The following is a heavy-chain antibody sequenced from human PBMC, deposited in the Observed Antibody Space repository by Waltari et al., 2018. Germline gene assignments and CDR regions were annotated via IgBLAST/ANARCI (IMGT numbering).Heavy chain of an antibody. Sequence: EVQLVESGGGLVQPGGSLRLSCAASEFTLAYYWVTWVRQGPGMVLECVANIKEVVSENYYVDSLNSRCTISRAIPKNALFLQMSSLGGEDSAVYHCATQRSSNFEYWGQGTLVTVSS. V-gene: IGHV3-7*01. D-gene: IGHD3-10*01. CDR1: EFTLAYYW. CDR3: ATQRSSNFEY. CDR2: IKEVVSEN. J-gene: IGHJ4*02.